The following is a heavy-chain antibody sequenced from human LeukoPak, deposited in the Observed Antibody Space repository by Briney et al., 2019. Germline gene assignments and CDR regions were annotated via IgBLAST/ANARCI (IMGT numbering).Heavy chain of an antibody. CDR2: ISYDGSNK. V-gene: IGHV3-30*18. CDR3: AKGTMWQLVGNY. CDR1: GFTVDSNY. D-gene: IGHD6-6*01. J-gene: IGHJ4*02. Sequence: GGSLRLSCAASGFTVDSNYLSWVRQAPGKGLEWVAVISYDGSNKYYADSVKGRFTISRDNSKNTLYLQMNSLRAEDTAVYYCAKGTMWQLVGNYWGQGTLVTVSS.